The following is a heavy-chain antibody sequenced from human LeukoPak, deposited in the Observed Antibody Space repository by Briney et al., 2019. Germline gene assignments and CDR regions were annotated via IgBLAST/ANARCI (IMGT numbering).Heavy chain of an antibody. CDR3: AKGSYGDYDY. D-gene: IGHD4-17*01. Sequence: PGGSLRLSCAASGFTFSSYAMSWVRQAPGKGLEWVSAISSSGSSTYYADSVKGRFTISRDNSENTLYLQMDSLRAEDTAVYYSAKGSYGDYDYWGQGTLVTVSS. V-gene: IGHV3-23*01. J-gene: IGHJ4*02. CDR2: ISSSGSST. CDR1: GFTFSSYA.